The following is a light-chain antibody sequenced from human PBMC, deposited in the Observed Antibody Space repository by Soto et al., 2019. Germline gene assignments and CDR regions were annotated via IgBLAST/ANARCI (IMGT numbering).Light chain of an antibody. V-gene: IGKV3-20*01. J-gene: IGKJ1*01. CDR1: PSVGGNS. Sequence: EIVRTQSPGTLSLSPGARATVSYRASPSVGGNSLAWYQQRPGQAPRLLIYDTSKRATGIPARFSGSGSGTDFTLTISRLEPADFAVYYCQQYQNSPRTFGQGIKVDIK. CDR2: DTS. CDR3: QQYQNSPRT.